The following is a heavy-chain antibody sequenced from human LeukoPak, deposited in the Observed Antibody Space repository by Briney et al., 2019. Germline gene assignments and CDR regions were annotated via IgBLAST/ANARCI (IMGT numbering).Heavy chain of an antibody. CDR1: GGSISSGGYY. CDR2: IYYSGST. D-gene: IGHD6-13*01. V-gene: IGHV4-31*03. J-gene: IGHJ4*02. Sequence: PSQTLSLTCTVSGGSISSGGYYWSWIRQHPGKGLEWIGYIYYSGSTYYNPSLKSRVTISVDTSKNQFSLKLSSVTAADTAVYYCARAGRSVTAGTFDHWGQGTLVTVSS. CDR3: ARAGRSVTAGTFDH.